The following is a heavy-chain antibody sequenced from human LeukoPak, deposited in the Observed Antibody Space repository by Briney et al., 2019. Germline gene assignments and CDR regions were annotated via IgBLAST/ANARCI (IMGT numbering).Heavy chain of an antibody. Sequence: QPGGSLRLSCAASGFTFSSCGMHWVRQAPGTGLEWVAVISYDGSNKYYADSVKGRFTISRDNSKNTLYLQMNSLRAEDTAVYYCAKGSGEPYYFDYWGQGTLVTVSS. CDR1: GFTFSSCG. D-gene: IGHD7-27*01. CDR2: ISYDGSNK. V-gene: IGHV3-30*18. CDR3: AKGSGEPYYFDY. J-gene: IGHJ4*02.